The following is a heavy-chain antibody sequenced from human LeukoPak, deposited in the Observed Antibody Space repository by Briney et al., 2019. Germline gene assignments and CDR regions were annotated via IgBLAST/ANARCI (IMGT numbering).Heavy chain of an antibody. CDR3: AGERYSSGWGAFDI. V-gene: IGHV4-61*02. J-gene: IGHJ3*02. CDR1: GGSISSSSYY. CDR2: IYTSGST. D-gene: IGHD6-19*01. Sequence: SETLSLTCTVSGGSISSSSYYWSWIRQPTGKGLEWIGRIYTSGSTNYNPSLKSRVTMSVDTSKNQFSLKLSSVTAADTAVYYCAGERYSSGWGAFDIWGQGTMVTVSS.